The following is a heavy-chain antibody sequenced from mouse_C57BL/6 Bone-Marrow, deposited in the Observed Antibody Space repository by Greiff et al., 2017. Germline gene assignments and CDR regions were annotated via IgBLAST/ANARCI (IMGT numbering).Heavy chain of an antibody. J-gene: IGHJ1*03. CDR3: TRDRYYYDRYFDV. CDR2: ISSGGDYI. D-gene: IGHD1-1*01. CDR1: GFTFSSYA. V-gene: IGHV5-9-1*02. Sequence: EVHLVESGEGLVKPGGSLKLSCAASGFTFSSYAMSWVRQTPEKRLEWVAYISSGGDYIYYADTVKGRFTIARDNARNTLYLQMSSLKSEDTAMDYCTRDRYYYDRYFDVGGTGTTVTGSS.